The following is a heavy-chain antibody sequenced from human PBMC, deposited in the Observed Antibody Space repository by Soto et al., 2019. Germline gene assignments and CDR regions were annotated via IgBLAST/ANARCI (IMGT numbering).Heavy chain of an antibody. V-gene: IGHV3-15*01. CDR3: TTDRQLWFGESPY. CDR2: IKSKTDGGTT. Sequence: GGSLRLSCAASGFTFSNAWMSWVRQAPGKGLEWVGRIKSKTDGGTTDYAAPVKGRFTISRDDSKNTLYLQMNSLKTEDTAVYYCTTDRQLWFGESPYWGQGTLVTVSS. D-gene: IGHD3-10*01. J-gene: IGHJ4*02. CDR1: GFTFSNAW.